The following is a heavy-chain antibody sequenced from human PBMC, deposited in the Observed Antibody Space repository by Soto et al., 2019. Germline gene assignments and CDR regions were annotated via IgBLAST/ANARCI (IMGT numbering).Heavy chain of an antibody. CDR1: VGSLSGYY. D-gene: IGHD4-4*01. V-gene: IGHV4-34*01. J-gene: IGHJ3*02. CDR2: INHSGST. CDR3: ARAWDQLIQSSNEDAFDI. Sequence: PSETLSFSCAFHVGSLSGYYWTWIRQPPGKGLEWIGEINHSGSTNYNPSLKSRVTISVDTSKNQFSLKLSSVTAADTAVYYCARAWDQLIQSSNEDAFDIWGQGTMFTVSS.